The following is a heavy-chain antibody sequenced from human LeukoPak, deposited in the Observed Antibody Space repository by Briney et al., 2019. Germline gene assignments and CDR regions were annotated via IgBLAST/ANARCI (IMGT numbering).Heavy chain of an antibody. D-gene: IGHD3-22*01. CDR3: ARDKHRYYYDSSGYPVFDY. CDR1: GYTFTSYG. V-gene: IGHV1-18*01. CDR2: ISAYNGNT. Sequence: ASVKVSCKASGYTFTSYGISWVRQAPGQGREWMGWISAYNGNTNYAQKLQGRVTMTTDTSTSTAYMELRSLRSDDTAVYYCARDKHRYYYDSSGYPVFDYWGQGTLVTVSS. J-gene: IGHJ4*02.